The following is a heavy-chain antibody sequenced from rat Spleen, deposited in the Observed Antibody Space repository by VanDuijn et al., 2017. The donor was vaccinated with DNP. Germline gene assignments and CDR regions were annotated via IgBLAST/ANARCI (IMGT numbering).Heavy chain of an antibody. CDR1: GFTFSYYY. D-gene: IGHD1-4*01. V-gene: IGHV5-29*01. CDR2: IISDGRST. J-gene: IGHJ2*01. Sequence: EVLLVESDGGLVQPGRSLKLSCAVSGFTFSYYYMAWVRQAPTTGLEWVATIISDGRSTYYRDSVKGRFSLSRDNAKSTLYLQMDSLRSDDTATYYCAGRPPPTRGPFDYWGQGIMVTVSS. CDR3: AGRPPPTRGPFDY.